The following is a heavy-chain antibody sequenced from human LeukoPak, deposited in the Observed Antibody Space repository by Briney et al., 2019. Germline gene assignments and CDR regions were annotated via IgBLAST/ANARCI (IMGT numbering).Heavy chain of an antibody. V-gene: IGHV3-74*01. D-gene: IGHD1-20*01. CDR2: VNSDGSST. CDR1: GFTFSNYW. J-gene: IGHJ4*02. Sequence: PGGSLRLSCAASGFTFSNYWMHWVRQAPGKGLVWVSRVNSDGSSTTYADSVKGRFTISRDNAKNTLYLQISSLRAEDTAVYYCARGGVTGAPNYYWGQGTLVTVSS. CDR3: ARGGVTGAPNYY.